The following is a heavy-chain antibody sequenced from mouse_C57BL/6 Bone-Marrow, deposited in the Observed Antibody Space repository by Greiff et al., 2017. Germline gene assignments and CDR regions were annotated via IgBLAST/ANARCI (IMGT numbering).Heavy chain of an antibody. V-gene: IGHV2-2*01. D-gene: IGHD2-2*01. CDR3: ARNFGYDEGYYFDD. CDR1: GFSLTSYG. CDR2: IWSGGST. J-gene: IGHJ2*01. Sequence: QVHVKQSGPGLVQPSQSLSITCTVSGFSLTSYGVHWVRQSPGKGLEWLGVIWSGGSTDYNAAFISRLSSSKDNSKSQVFFKMNSLQADDTAIYYCARNFGYDEGYYFDDWGQGTTLTVSS.